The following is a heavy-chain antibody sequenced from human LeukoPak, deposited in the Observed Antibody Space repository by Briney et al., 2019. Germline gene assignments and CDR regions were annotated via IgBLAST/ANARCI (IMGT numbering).Heavy chain of an antibody. CDR1: GFTFSSYS. CDR2: ISSSSYI. Sequence: GGSLRLSCAASGFTFSSYSMNWVRQAPGKGLEWVSSISSSSYIYYADSVKGRFTISRDNAKNSLYLQMNSLRAEDTAVYYCARERGERVVPAASFDPWGQGTLVTVSS. V-gene: IGHV3-21*01. CDR3: ARERGERVVPAASFDP. D-gene: IGHD2-2*01. J-gene: IGHJ5*02.